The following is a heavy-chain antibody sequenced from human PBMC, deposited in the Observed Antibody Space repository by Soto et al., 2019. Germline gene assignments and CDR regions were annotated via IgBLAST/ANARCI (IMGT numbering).Heavy chain of an antibody. CDR2: IKEDGSEK. CDR1: GFTFSAYW. D-gene: IGHD3-22*01. CDR3: ARGWGYFDSSGFPYLYAMDV. Sequence: GGSLRLSCAASGFTFSAYWMSWVRQAPGKGLEWVANIKEDGSEKYYVDSVEGRFTISRDNAKNSLYLQMTSLRAEDTALYYCARGWGYFDSSGFPYLYAMDVWGQGTTVTVSS. V-gene: IGHV3-7*01. J-gene: IGHJ6*02.